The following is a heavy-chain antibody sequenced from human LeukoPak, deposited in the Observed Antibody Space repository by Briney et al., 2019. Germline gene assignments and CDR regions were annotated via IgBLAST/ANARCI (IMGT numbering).Heavy chain of an antibody. CDR1: VYTFTGYY. D-gene: IGHD3-22*01. V-gene: IGHV1-2*02. J-gene: IGHJ5*02. CDR3: ARDTTYYYDSSGYS. CDR2: INPNSGGT. Sequence: ASVKVSCKASVYTFTGYYMHCVRQAPGQGLEWMGWINPNSGGTNYAQKFQGRVTMTRDTSISTAYMELSRLRSDDTAVYYCARDTTYYYDSSGYSWGQGTLVTVSS.